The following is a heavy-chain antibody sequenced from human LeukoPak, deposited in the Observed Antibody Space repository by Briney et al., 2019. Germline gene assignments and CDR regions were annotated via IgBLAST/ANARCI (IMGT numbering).Heavy chain of an antibody. CDR1: GGSFSGYY. D-gene: IGHD6-13*01. J-gene: IGHJ6*03. CDR2: INHSGST. CDR3: ARLAAAGYYYYYYMDV. V-gene: IGHV4-34*01. Sequence: SETLSLTCAVYGGSFSGYYWSWIRQPPGKGLEWIGGINHSGSTNYNPSLKSRVTMSVDTSKNQFSLKLSSVTAADTAVYYCARLAAAGYYYYYYMDVWGKGTTVTISS.